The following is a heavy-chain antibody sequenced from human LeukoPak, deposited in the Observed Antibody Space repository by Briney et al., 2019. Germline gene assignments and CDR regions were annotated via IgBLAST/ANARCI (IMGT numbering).Heavy chain of an antibody. CDR2: INPNSGGT. CDR3: ARFVDTAMDAFDI. V-gene: IGHV1-2*06. Sequence: GASVKVSCKASGYTFTGYYMHWVRQAPGQGLEWMGRINPNSGGTNYAQKFQGRVTVTRDTSISTAYMELSRLRSDDTAVYYCARFVDTAMDAFDIWGQGTMVTVSS. CDR1: GYTFTGYY. D-gene: IGHD5-18*01. J-gene: IGHJ3*02.